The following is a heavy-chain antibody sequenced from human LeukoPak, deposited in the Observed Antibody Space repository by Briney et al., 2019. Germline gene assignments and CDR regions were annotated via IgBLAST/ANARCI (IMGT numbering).Heavy chain of an antibody. CDR3: ARALVMGKRGWFDP. D-gene: IGHD3-16*01. CDR2: ISSTSRTT. V-gene: IGHV3-48*04. Sequence: GSLRLSCAASGFTFSNYSMNWVRQAPGKGLEWVSYISSTSRTTYYAESVKGRFTISRDNAKNSLYLQMNSLRAEDTAVYYCARALVMGKRGWFDPWGQGTLVTVSS. J-gene: IGHJ5*02. CDR1: GFTFSNYS.